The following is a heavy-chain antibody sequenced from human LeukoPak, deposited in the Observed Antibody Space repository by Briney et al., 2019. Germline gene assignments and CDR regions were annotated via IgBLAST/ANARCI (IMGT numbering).Heavy chain of an antibody. CDR2: ISSSGTS. J-gene: IGHJ5*02. Sequence: SETLSLTCSVSGDSISSHYWTWIRHPPGKRLEWVGYISSSGTSNYSPSLKSRVTISIDTSKNQFSLRLTSVTAADTAVYFCARLEGFCPNGVCYRLKWTGFDPWGQGTLVTVSS. V-gene: IGHV4-59*11. D-gene: IGHD2-8*01. CDR3: ARLEGFCPNGVCYRLKWTGFDP. CDR1: GDSISSHY.